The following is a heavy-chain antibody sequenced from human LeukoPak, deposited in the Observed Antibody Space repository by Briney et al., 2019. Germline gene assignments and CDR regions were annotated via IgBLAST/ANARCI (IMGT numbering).Heavy chain of an antibody. CDR1: GGSISSYY. D-gene: IGHD2-15*01. CDR2: IYYNGNT. Sequence: SETLSLTCTVSGGSISSYYWSWIRQPPGKGLEWIGYIYYNGNTNYNPSLKSRVTMLVDVSKNHFSLKLSSVTAADTAVYYCARLYCSGSSCYFNYFDYWGQGTLVTVSS. J-gene: IGHJ4*02. CDR3: ARLYCSGSSCYFNYFDY. V-gene: IGHV4-59*01.